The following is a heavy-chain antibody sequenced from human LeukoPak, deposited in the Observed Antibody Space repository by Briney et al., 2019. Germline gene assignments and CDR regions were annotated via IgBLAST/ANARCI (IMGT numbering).Heavy chain of an antibody. V-gene: IGHV1-8*01. J-gene: IGHJ6*02. CDR1: GYTFTSCD. CDR2: MNPNSGNT. D-gene: IGHD1-26*01. Sequence: ASVKVSCKASGYTFTSCDINWVRQATGQGLEWMGWMNPNSGNTGYAQKFQGRVTMTRNTSISTAYMELSSLRSEDTAVYYCARGIERATHHYYYYGMDVWGQGTTVTVSS. CDR3: ARGIERATHHYYYYGMDV.